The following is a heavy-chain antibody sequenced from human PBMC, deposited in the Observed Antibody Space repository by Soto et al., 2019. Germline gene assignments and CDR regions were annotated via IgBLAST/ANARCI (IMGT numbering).Heavy chain of an antibody. D-gene: IGHD3-16*01. CDR2: IYYSGST. CDR3: ARGYYDYVWGSYFGYGRHFDL. V-gene: IGHV4-31*03. CDR1: GGSISSGGYY. J-gene: IGHJ2*01. Sequence: SETLSLTCTVSGGSISSGGYYWSWIRQHPGKGLEWIGYIYYSGSTYCNPSLKSRVTISVDTSKNRFSLKLSSVTAADTAVYYCARGYYDYVWGSYFGYGRHFDLWGRGTLVTVSS.